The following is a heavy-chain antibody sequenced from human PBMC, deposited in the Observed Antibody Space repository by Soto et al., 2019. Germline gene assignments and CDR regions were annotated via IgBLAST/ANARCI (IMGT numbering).Heavy chain of an antibody. CDR1: GVYVTSGGFF. V-gene: IGHV4-31*03. J-gene: IGHJ3*02. D-gene: IGHD2-2*01. Sequence: VLLQESGPGLVEPSQTLSLTCTVSGVYVTSGGFFWSWIRHHPAKGLEWIGYISYSGSAYYSPSLKSRGSIAADTSSNQFSLRLTSLTAADTAVYFCARLLCTGNSCSLGGGFDIWGQGTTVTVSS. CDR3: ARLLCTGNSCSLGGGFDI. CDR2: ISYSGSA.